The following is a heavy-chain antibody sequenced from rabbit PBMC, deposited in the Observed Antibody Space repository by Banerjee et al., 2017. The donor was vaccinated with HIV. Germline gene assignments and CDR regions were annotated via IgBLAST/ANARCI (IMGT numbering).Heavy chain of an antibody. J-gene: IGHJ4*01. CDR3: ARYSTGWGYFNL. D-gene: IGHD4-1*01. CDR1: GFSFSSSYY. Sequence: QSLEESGGDLVKPGASLTLTCTASGFSFSSSYYMCWVRQAPGKGLEWIACIYVGSSGSIYYASWAKGRFTISKTSSTTVTLQMTSLTAADTATYFCARYSTGWGYFNLWAQGPWSPS. V-gene: IGHV1S40*01. CDR2: IYVGSSGSI.